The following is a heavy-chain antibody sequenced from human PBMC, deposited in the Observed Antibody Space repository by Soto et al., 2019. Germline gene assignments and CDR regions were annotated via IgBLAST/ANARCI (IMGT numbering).Heavy chain of an antibody. CDR1: GFTFNNSG. CDR3: VKDRVPGAYGNYYGMDV. D-gene: IGHD5-12*01. V-gene: IGHV3-30*18. J-gene: IGHJ6*02. CDR2: ISYDGSDK. Sequence: GGSLRLSCRVSGFTFNNSGMHWVRQAPGKGLEWMAVISYDGSDKYYADSVKGRVIISRDNSKNTLNLEMNSLRAEDTAIYYCVKDRVPGAYGNYYGMDVWGQGTTVPVSS.